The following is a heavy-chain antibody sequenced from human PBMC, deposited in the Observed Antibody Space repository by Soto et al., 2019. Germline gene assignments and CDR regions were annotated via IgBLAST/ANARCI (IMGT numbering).Heavy chain of an antibody. V-gene: IGHV5-10-1*01. CDR1: GYSFTSYW. CDR3: ARRSLDYDILTGYPPSGESFDY. D-gene: IGHD3-9*01. CDR2: IDPSDSYT. Sequence: PGESLKISCKGSGYSFTSYWISWVRQMPGKGLEWMGRIDPSDSYTNYSPSFQGHVTISADKSISTAYLQWSSLKASDTAMYYCARRSLDYDILTGYPPSGESFDYWGQGTLVTVSS. J-gene: IGHJ4*02.